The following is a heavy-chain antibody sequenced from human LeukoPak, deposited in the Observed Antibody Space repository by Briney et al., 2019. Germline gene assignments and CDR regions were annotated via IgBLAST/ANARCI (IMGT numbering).Heavy chain of an antibody. CDR2: IIPIFGIA. V-gene: IGHV1-69*04. D-gene: IGHD5-24*01. J-gene: IGHJ4*02. CDR1: GGTFSSYA. CDR3: ARGDGYGYYFDY. Sequence: SVKVSCKASGGTFSSYAISWVRQAPGQELEWMGRIIPIFGIANYAQKFQGRVTITADKSTSTAYMELSSLRSEDTAVYYCARGDGYGYYFDYWGQGTLVTVSS.